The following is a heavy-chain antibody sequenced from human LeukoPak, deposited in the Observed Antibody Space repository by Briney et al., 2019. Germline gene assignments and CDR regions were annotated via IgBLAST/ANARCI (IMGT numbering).Heavy chain of an antibody. J-gene: IGHJ6*02. Sequence: GGSLRLSCAASAFSVSSNYMSWVRQAPGKGLEWVSVIYSGGSAYYADSVKGRFTISRDKSKNTVYLQMNSLSAEDTAIYYCARVASTSPYFYGMDVWGQGTTVTVSS. CDR3: ARVASTSPYFYGMDV. V-gene: IGHV3-53*05. CDR1: AFSVSSNY. CDR2: IYSGGSA.